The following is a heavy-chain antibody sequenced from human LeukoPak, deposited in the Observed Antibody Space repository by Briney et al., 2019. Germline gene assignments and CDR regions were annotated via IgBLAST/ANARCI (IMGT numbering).Heavy chain of an antibody. Sequence: SETLSLTCAVYGGSFSGYYWSWIRQPPGKGLEWIGEINHSGSTNYNPSLKSRVTISVDTSKNQFSLKLSSVTAADTAIYYCARHESSDWTIDSWGQGTLVTVSS. J-gene: IGHJ4*02. CDR2: INHSGST. CDR1: GGSFSGYY. D-gene: IGHD6-19*01. V-gene: IGHV4-34*01. CDR3: ARHESSDWTIDS.